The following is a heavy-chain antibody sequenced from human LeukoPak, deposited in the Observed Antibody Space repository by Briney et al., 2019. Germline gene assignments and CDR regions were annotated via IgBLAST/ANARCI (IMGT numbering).Heavy chain of an antibody. CDR2: ISSSSSYI. J-gene: IGHJ4*02. Sequence: EGSLRLSCAASGFTFSSYSMNWVRQAPGKGLEWVSSISSSSSYIYYADSVKGRFTISRDNAKNSLYLQMNSLRAEDTAVYYCARLCGYSSGCFDYWGQGTLVTVSS. V-gene: IGHV3-21*01. CDR3: ARLCGYSSGCFDY. CDR1: GFTFSSYS. D-gene: IGHD6-19*01.